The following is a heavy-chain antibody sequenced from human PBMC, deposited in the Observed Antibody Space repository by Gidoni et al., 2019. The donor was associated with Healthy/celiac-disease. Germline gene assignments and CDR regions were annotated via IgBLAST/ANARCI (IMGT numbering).Heavy chain of an antibody. CDR2: IWYDGSNK. CDR3: ARDQYSGSPDAFDI. Sequence: QVQLVESGGGVVQPGRSLRLSCPAPGFTFSSYGMHWVRQAPGKGLEWVAVIWYDGSNKYYADSVKGRFTISRDNSKNTLYLQMNSLRAEDTAVYYCARDQYSGSPDAFDIWGQGTMVTVSS. J-gene: IGHJ3*02. D-gene: IGHD1-26*01. CDR1: GFTFSSYG. V-gene: IGHV3-33*01.